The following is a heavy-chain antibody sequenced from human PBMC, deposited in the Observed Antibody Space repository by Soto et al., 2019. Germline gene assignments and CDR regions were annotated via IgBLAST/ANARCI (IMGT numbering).Heavy chain of an antibody. Sequence: GGSLRLSCAASGFTFSSYWMHWVRQAPGKGLVWVSRINSDGSSTSYADSVKGRFTISRDNAKNTLYLQMNSLRAEDTAVYYCAREGSSSGWYDYSYHGMDVWGQGTTVTVSS. CDR3: AREGSSSGWYDYSYHGMDV. CDR2: INSDGSST. CDR1: GFTFSSYW. D-gene: IGHD6-19*01. V-gene: IGHV3-74*01. J-gene: IGHJ6*02.